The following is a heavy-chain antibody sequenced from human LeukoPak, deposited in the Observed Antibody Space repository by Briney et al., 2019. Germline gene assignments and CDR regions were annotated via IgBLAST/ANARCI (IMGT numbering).Heavy chain of an antibody. CDR1: GYTFTGYY. CDR2: ISAYNGNT. V-gene: IGHV1-18*04. D-gene: IGHD1-7*01. J-gene: IGHJ4*02. CDR3: AVLSITGTQVDY. Sequence: ASVKVSCKASGYTFTGYYIHWVRQAPGQGLEWMGWISAYNGNTNYAQKLQGRVTMTTDTSTSTAYMELRSLRSDDTAVYYCAVLSITGTQVDYWGQGTLVTVSS.